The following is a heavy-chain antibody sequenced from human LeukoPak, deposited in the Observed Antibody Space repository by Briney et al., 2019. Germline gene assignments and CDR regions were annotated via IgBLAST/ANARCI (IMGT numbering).Heavy chain of an antibody. D-gene: IGHD2-2*01. CDR3: ARVYQSAEYYFDY. CDR1: GGSIDSYY. CDR2: IYSTGST. V-gene: IGHV4-59*07. Sequence: PSDTLSLTCTVSGGSIDSYYWSWIRQPPGKGLEWIGYIYSTGSTEYHPSLKSRFTISLDTSKNQFFLKLTSVTAADTAVYYCARVYQSAEYYFDYWGQGNLVSVSS. J-gene: IGHJ4*02.